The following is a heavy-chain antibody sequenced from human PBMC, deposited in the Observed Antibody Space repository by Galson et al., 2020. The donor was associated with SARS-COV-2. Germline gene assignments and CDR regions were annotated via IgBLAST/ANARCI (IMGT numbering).Heavy chain of an antibody. CDR2: ISSNGGTS. D-gene: IGHD2-2*01. J-gene: IGHJ4*02. Sequence: GGSLRLSCSASGFIFSDYAMHWVRHAPGKGLEYVSAISSNGGTSFYADSVNGRFTMSRDNSKNMFYLQMTALRLEDTGFYYCLSYSSTRQNHWGQGTLVTVSS. CDR3: LSYSSTRQNH. V-gene: IGHV3-64D*06. CDR1: GFIFSDYA.